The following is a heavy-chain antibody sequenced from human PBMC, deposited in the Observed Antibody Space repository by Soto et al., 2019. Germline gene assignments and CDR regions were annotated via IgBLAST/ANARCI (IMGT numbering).Heavy chain of an antibody. CDR2: IIPIFDTA. D-gene: IGHD2-2*01. CDR3: ARHDCISSSCYYYYYYGMDV. Sequence: QVQLVQSGAEVKKPGSSVKVPCKASGGTFSSYAISWVRQAPGQGLEWMGGIIPIFDTANYAQKFQGRVTITADESTSTAYMELSSLRSEDTAVYYCARHDCISSSCYYYYYYGMDVWGQGTTVTVSS. V-gene: IGHV1-69*12. CDR1: GGTFSSYA. J-gene: IGHJ6*02.